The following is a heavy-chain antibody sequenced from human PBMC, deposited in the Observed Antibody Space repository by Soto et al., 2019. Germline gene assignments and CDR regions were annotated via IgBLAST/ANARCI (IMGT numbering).Heavy chain of an antibody. D-gene: IGHD3-3*01. Sequence: QVQLVESGGGVVQPGRSLRLSCAASGFTFSSYAMHWVRQAPGKGLEWVAVISYDGSNKYYAASVKGRFTISRANSMNALYLQMNGLRAEDMAVYYCARDKRDLRFLEWSYYFDYWGQGTLVTVSS. CDR3: ARDKRDLRFLEWSYYFDY. CDR1: GFTFSSYA. V-gene: IGHV3-30-3*01. J-gene: IGHJ4*02. CDR2: ISYDGSNK.